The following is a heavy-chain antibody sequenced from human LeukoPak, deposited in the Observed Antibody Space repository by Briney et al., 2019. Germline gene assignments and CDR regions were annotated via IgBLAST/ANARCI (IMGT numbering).Heavy chain of an antibody. CDR3: AKDPLLWFGDYYYGMDV. Sequence: GGPLRLSCAASGFTFSSYAMSWVRQAPGKGLEWVSAISGSGGSTYYADSVKGRFTISRDNSKNTLYLQMNSLRAEDTAVYYCAKDPLLWFGDYYYGMDVWGQGTTVTVSS. D-gene: IGHD3-10*01. J-gene: IGHJ6*02. CDR2: ISGSGGST. CDR1: GFTFSSYA. V-gene: IGHV3-23*01.